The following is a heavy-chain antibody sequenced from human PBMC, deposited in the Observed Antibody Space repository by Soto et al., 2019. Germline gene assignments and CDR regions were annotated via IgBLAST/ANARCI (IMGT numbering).Heavy chain of an antibody. V-gene: IGHV4-31*03. CDR3: ATDEYFGSEIYFYYYGMDV. Sequence: QVQLQESGPGLVKPSQTLSLTCTVSGGSISIGGYFWSWIRQYPGKGLEWIGHIYYNGSTYYNPSLKGRVTISIDTSKNQFSLRLTSVTAADTAVYYCATDEYFGSEIYFYYYGMDVWGQGTTVTVSS. CDR2: IYYNGST. J-gene: IGHJ6*02. CDR1: GGSISIGGYF. D-gene: IGHD3-10*01.